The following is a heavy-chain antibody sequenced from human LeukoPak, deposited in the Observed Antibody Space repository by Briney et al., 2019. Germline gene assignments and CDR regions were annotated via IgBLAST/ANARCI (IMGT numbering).Heavy chain of an antibody. CDR2: IYHSGDT. V-gene: IGHV4-38-2*02. D-gene: IGHD2-2*01. CDR3: ARSKAHLSTSWYGNWFDP. CDR1: GGSISGSY. J-gene: IGHJ5*02. Sequence: SETLSLTCTVSGGSISGSYWSWIRQPPGKGLEWIASIYHSGDTYYNPSLTSRVTISLDTSKNQLSLKLSSVTAADTAVYYCARSKAHLSTSWYGNWFDPWGQGTLVTVSS.